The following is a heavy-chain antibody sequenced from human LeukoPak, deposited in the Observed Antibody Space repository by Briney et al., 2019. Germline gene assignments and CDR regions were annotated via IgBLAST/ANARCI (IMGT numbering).Heavy chain of an antibody. CDR3: ARVGSYYDMDV. V-gene: IGHV3-53*01. J-gene: IGHJ6*02. CDR1: GFTVSSKY. CDR2: IESGGST. D-gene: IGHD3-10*01. Sequence: GGSLRLYCAASGFTVSSKYMNWVRQAPGKGLEWVSVIESGGSTYYADSVKGRFTVSRDNFQNTLYLQMNSLRAEDTAVYYCARVGSYYDMDVWGQGTTVTVSS.